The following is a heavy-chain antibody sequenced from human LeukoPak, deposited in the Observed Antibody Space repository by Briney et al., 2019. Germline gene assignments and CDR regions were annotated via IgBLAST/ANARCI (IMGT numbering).Heavy chain of an antibody. CDR2: IIPIFGTA. CDR3: ASRYCSGGRCDSSYYYYYGMDV. CDR1: GGTLNIFA. J-gene: IGHJ6*02. V-gene: IGHV1-69*13. D-gene: IGHD2-15*01. Sequence: ASVKVSCKASGGTLNIFAISWVRQAPGQGLEWMGGIIPIFGTANYAQKFQGGVTITADESTNTAYMELSSLRSEDTAVYYCASRYCSGGRCDSSYYYYYGMDVWGQGTTVTVSS.